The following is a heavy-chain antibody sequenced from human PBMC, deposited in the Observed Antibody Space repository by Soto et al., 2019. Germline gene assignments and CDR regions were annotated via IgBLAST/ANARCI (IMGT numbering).Heavy chain of an antibody. V-gene: IGHV3-23*01. CDR2: ISGSGGST. D-gene: IGHD6-6*01. Sequence: PGGSLRLSCAASGFTFSSYAMSWVRQAPGKGLEWVSAISGSGGSTYYADSVKGRFTISRDNSKNTLYLQMNSLRAEDTAVYYCAKSEIGGEYSSSSVYFQHWGQGTLVTVSS. J-gene: IGHJ1*01. CDR3: AKSEIGGEYSSSSVYFQH. CDR1: GFTFSSYA.